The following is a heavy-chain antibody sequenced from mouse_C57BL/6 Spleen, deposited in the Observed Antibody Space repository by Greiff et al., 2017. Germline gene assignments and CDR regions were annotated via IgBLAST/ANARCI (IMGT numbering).Heavy chain of an antibody. CDR2: INPGSGGT. V-gene: IGHV1-54*01. J-gene: IGHJ1*03. Sequence: QVQLKQSGAELVRPGTSVKVSCKASGYAFTNYLIEWVKQRPGQGLEWIGVINPGSGGTNYNEKFKGKATLTADKSSSTAYMQLSSLTSEDSAVYFWASHYGSSYGYFDVWGTGTTVTVSS. D-gene: IGHD1-1*01. CDR3: ASHYGSSYGYFDV. CDR1: GYAFTNYL.